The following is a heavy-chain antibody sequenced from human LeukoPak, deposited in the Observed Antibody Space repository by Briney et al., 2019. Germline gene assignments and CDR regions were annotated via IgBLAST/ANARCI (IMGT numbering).Heavy chain of an antibody. CDR1: GDSVSRNTAG. J-gene: IGHJ6*04. Sequence: SQTLSLTCAISGDSVSRNTAGWNWVRQSPSRGLEWLGRTYRSKWYSDFAPSVRNRITINPDTSKNQFSLQLNSVTPEDTAVYYCAELGITMIGGVWGKGTTVTISS. CDR3: AELGITMIGGV. D-gene: IGHD3-10*02. V-gene: IGHV6-1*01. CDR2: TYRSKWYS.